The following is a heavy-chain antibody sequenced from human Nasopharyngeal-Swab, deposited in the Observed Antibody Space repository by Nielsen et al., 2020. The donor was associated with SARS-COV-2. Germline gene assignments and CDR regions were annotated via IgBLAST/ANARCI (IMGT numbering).Heavy chain of an antibody. CDR3: ARDLWLETDYYYLGMDV. V-gene: IGHV1-69*04. J-gene: IGHJ6*02. CDR2: IIPILDIG. CDR1: GGTFSGYA. Sequence: SVKVSCKASGGTFSGYATTWVRQAPGQGLEWMGRIIPILDIGRYAQKFQGRVTITADKSTNTAYMELSSLTSEDTAVYYCARDLWLETDYYYLGMDVWGQGTTVTVSS. D-gene: IGHD6-19*01.